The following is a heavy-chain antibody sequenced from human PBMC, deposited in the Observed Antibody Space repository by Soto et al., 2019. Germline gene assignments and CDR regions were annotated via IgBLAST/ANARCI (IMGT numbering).Heavy chain of an antibody. J-gene: IGHJ6*02. CDR3: ARAHCGDYGYGRDV. V-gene: IGHV4-30-2*01. CDR1: GGSISSGGYS. CDR2: IYHSGST. D-gene: IGHD4-17*01. Sequence: QLQLQESGSGLVKPSQTLSLTCAVSGGSISSGGYSWSWIRQPPGKGLEWIGYIYHSGSTYYNPSRKSRATRSVDRSKNQFSRKLSSVTAADTAVCYCARAHCGDYGYGRDVWGQGTTVTVSS.